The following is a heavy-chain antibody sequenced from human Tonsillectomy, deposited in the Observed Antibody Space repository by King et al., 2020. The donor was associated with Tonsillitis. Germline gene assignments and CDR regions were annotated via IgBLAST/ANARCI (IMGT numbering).Heavy chain of an antibody. CDR1: GGSISSYY. D-gene: IGHD3-10*01. CDR3: ARHAWGGFGEFDYYYMDV. J-gene: IGHJ6*03. V-gene: IGHV4-59*08. Sequence: VQLQESGPGLVKPSETLSLTCTVSGGSISSYYWSWIRQPPGKGLEWIGYIYYSGSTNYNPSLKSRVTISVDTSKNQFSLRLTSVTAADTAVDYCARHAWGGFGEFDYYYMDVWGKGTTVTVSS. CDR2: IYYSGST.